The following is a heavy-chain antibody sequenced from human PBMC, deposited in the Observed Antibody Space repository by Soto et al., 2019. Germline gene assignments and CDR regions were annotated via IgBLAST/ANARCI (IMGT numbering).Heavy chain of an antibody. CDR3: ARDPGRNGYYYYYMDV. CDR2: INAGNGNT. Sequence: ASVKVSCKASGYTFTSYAMHWVRQAPGQRLEWMGWINAGNGNTKYSQKFQGRVTITRDTSASTAYMELSSLRSEDTAVYYCARDPGRNGYYYYYMDVWGKGTTVTVS. V-gene: IGHV1-3*01. J-gene: IGHJ6*03. D-gene: IGHD6-6*01. CDR1: GYTFTSYA.